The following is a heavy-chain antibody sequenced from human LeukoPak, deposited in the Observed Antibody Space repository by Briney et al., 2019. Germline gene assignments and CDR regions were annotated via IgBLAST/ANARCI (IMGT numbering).Heavy chain of an antibody. D-gene: IGHD3-3*01. CDR2: ISSSSGTI. V-gene: IGHV3-48*04. CDR3: ARDGGGSTIFRVVTPAHFDP. Sequence: GGALRLSCAASGFTFSSYSMNWVREAPGKGLEWVSYISSSSGTIYYADSVKGRFTISRDNAKNSLYMQMNSLRAEDTAVYYCARDGGGSTIFRVVTPAHFDPWGQGTLVTVSS. CDR1: GFTFSSYS. J-gene: IGHJ5*02.